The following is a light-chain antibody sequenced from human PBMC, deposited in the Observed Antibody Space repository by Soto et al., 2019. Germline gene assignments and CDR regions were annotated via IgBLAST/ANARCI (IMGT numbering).Light chain of an antibody. J-gene: IGKJ4*01. CDR2: HAS. CDR3: QQYARSPLA. V-gene: IGKV1-5*01. CDR1: QSISNW. Sequence: DIQMTQSPSTLPASVGDRVTITCRASQSISNWLAWYQQKPGTAPKVLIYHASNLQSGVPSRFSGSGSGPDFTLTISRLEPEDFAVYFWQQYARSPLAFGGGTKVDIK.